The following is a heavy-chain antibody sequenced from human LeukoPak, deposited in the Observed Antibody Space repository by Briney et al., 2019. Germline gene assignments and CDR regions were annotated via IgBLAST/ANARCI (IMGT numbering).Heavy chain of an antibody. CDR3: GRHASIKTAVIMSHALDL. CDR1: GGSFTSNSYH. D-gene: IGHD4-17*01. CDR2: IYYSGIT. J-gene: IGHJ3*01. V-gene: IGHV4-39*01. Sequence: SETLSLTCTVSGGSFTSNSYHWRWIRQPPGKGLEWIGHIYYSGITSYNPSLKSRVTISVDTSKNQFSLKLSSVTAADTAVYCCGRHASIKTAVIMSHALDLGRQGTMVTVSS.